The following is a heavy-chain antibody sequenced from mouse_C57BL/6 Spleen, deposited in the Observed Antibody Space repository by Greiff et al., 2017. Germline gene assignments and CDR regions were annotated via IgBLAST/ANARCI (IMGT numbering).Heavy chain of an antibody. CDR2: IRNKANGYTT. D-gene: IGHD3-2*02. V-gene: IGHV7-3*01. CDR3: ARYPDSSGSWFAY. J-gene: IGHJ3*01. CDR1: GFTFTDYY. Sequence: EVQLVESGGGLVQPGGSLSLSCAASGFTFTDYYMSWVRQPPGKALEWLGFIRNKANGYTTEYSASVKGRFTISRDNSQSILYLQMNALRAEDSATYYCARYPDSSGSWFAYWGQGTLVTVSA.